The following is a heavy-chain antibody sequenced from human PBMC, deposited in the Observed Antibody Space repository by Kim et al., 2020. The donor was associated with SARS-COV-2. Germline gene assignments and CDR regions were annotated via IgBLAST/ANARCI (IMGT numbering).Heavy chain of an antibody. Sequence: SETLSLTCAVSGGSISSSDWWTWVRQPPGKGLEWIGQINHSGSTIYNPSLKSRVTISIDTSKNHFSLNLSSVTAADTAVYYCAREGFGDLAFDSWGQGILVTVSS. CDR3: AREGFGDLAFDS. J-gene: IGHJ4*02. D-gene: IGHD3-10*01. V-gene: IGHV4-4*02. CDR1: GGSISSSDW. CDR2: INHSGST.